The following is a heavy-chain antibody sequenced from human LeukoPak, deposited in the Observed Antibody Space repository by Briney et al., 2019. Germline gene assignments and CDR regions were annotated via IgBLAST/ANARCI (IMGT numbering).Heavy chain of an antibody. D-gene: IGHD2-2*01. Sequence: GRSLRLSCVASGFTFNTYGIHWVRQAPGKGLEWVAGISSDGYNKDYSDSVKGRFTISRDNSKNTLYLQMNSLRAEDTAVYYCAKAAYCTSTSCHFSGYAQRPLDSWGQGTLVTVSS. V-gene: IGHV3-30*18. J-gene: IGHJ4*02. CDR2: ISSDGYNK. CDR1: GFTFNTYG. CDR3: AKAAYCTSTSCHFSGYAQRPLDS.